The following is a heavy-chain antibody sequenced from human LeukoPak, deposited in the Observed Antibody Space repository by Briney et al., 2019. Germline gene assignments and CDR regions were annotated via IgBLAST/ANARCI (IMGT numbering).Heavy chain of an antibody. V-gene: IGHV3-30*04. CDR2: ISYDGSNK. D-gene: IGHD6-13*01. CDR1: GFTFSSYA. Sequence: GGSLRLSCAASGFTFSSYAMHWVRQAPGKGLEWVAVISYDGSNKYYADSVKGRFTISRDNSKNTLYLQMNSLRAEDTAVYYCARDRPGISSYYYYGMDVWGQGTTVTVSS. CDR3: ARDRPGISSYYYYGMDV. J-gene: IGHJ6*02.